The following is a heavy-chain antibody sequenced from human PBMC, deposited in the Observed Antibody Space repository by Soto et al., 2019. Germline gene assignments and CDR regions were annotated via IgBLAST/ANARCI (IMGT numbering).Heavy chain of an antibody. CDR2: IWNDGSKQ. CDR3: ARDDDYEANAIDL. D-gene: IGHD4-17*01. J-gene: IGHJ5*02. V-gene: IGHV3-33*01. CDR1: GFTFSRYG. Sequence: LRLSCVASGFTFSRYGMHWVRQAPGKGLEWVAVIWNDGSKQVYDDSVKGRFTISRDNSKNTLYLEMDSLRDEDTSVYYCARDDDYEANAIDLWGQGTLVTVSS.